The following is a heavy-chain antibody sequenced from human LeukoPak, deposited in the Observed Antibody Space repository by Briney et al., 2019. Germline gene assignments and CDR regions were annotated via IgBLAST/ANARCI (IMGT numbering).Heavy chain of an antibody. J-gene: IGHJ4*02. CDR2: INHSGST. D-gene: IGHD5-18*01. V-gene: IGHV4-30-2*01. Sequence: SQTLSLTCTVSGGSISSGGYYWSWIRQPPGKGLEWIGEINHSGSTNYNPSLKSRVTISVDTSKNQFSLKLSSVTAADTAVYYCARGRKGYSYGYGARADLPIHFDYWGQGTLVTVSS. CDR3: ARGRKGYSYGYGARADLPIHFDY. CDR1: GGSISSGGYY.